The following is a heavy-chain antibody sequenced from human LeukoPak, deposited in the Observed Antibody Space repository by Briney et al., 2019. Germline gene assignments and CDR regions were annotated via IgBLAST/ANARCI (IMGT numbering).Heavy chain of an antibody. V-gene: IGHV1-18*01. CDR2: ISAYNGNT. CDR1: GYTFTSYG. J-gene: IGHJ4*02. Sequence: ASVRVSCKASGYTFTSYGIRWVRQAPGQGLEWMGWISAYNGNTNYAQKLQGRVTMTTDTSTSTAYMELRSLRSDDTAVYYCARDLRREIAVAGTTIDYWGQGTLVTASS. CDR3: ARDLRREIAVAGTTIDY. D-gene: IGHD6-19*01.